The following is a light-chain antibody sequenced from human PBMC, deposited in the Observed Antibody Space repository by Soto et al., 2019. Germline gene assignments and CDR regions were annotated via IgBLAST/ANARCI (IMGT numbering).Light chain of an antibody. CDR1: QSIRRY. CDR3: QQYGRSHLWT. J-gene: IGKJ1*01. V-gene: IGKV1-39*02. CDR2: AAS. Sequence: DIQMPQSPSCMSAAVGDMVSSTCRASQSIRRYLNWYQQKPGKAPKILIYAASGLQTGFPSRFSGSGSRTDLTLTISTLETEDFAVYYCQQYGRSHLWTFGQGTNVDIK.